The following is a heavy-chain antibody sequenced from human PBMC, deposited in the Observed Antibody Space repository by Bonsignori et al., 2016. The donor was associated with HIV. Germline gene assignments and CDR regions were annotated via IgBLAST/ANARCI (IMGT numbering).Heavy chain of an antibody. V-gene: IGHV3-53*01. CDR3: ARDPLGYCSDGSCYYHAFDI. D-gene: IGHD2-15*01. J-gene: IGHJ3*02. Sequence: VRQAPGKGLEWVSVIYSGGSTFYADSVKGRFTISRDNSKNTLYLQMNSLRVEDTAVYYCARDPLGYCSDGSCYYHAFDIWGQGTMVTVSS. CDR2: IYSGGST.